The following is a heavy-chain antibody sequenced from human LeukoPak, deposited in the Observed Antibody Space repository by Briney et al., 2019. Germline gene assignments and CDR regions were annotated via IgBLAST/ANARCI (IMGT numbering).Heavy chain of an antibody. J-gene: IGHJ4*02. CDR1: GFTFNIYA. Sequence: GGSLRLSCAASGFTFNIYAMTWVRRASGKGLEWVSGISGGGVSTYYADSVKGRFTISRDNSKNILYLQMNSLRAEDTAVYYCAKDSQEYDSSGYYSPFDYWGQGTLVTVSS. CDR2: ISGGGVST. V-gene: IGHV3-23*01. CDR3: AKDSQEYDSSGYYSPFDY. D-gene: IGHD3-22*01.